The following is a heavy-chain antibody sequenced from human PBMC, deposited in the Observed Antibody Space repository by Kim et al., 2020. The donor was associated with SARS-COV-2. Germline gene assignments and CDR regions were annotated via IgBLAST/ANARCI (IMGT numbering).Heavy chain of an antibody. V-gene: IGHV3-30*18. CDR1: GFTFSSYG. Sequence: GGSLRLSCAASGFTFSSYGMHWVRQAPGKGLEWVAVISYDGSNKYYADSVKGRFTISRDNSKNTLYLQMNSLRAEDTAVYYCAKGPRNSGRAAERSFFDYWGQGTLVTVSS. D-gene: IGHD1-1*01. CDR3: AKGPRNSGRAAERSFFDY. CDR2: ISYDGSNK. J-gene: IGHJ4*02.